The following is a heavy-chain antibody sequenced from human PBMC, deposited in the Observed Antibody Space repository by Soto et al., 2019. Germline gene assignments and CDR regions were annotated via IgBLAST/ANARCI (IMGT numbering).Heavy chain of an antibody. D-gene: IGHD6-6*01. CDR3: AKDRGLIATRSIDY. Sequence: EVQLLESGGGLVQPGGSLRLSCADSAFTFSSYAMSWVRQAPGKGLEWVSGISGSGVSTYYADSVTGRFTISRDNSKSTLYLQMNSLRAEDTAVYYCAKDRGLIATRSIDYWGQGTLVTVSS. J-gene: IGHJ4*02. CDR1: AFTFSSYA. CDR2: ISGSGVST. V-gene: IGHV3-23*01.